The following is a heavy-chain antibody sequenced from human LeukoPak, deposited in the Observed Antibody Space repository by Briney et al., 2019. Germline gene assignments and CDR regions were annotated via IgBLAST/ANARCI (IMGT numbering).Heavy chain of an antibody. V-gene: IGHV1-69*04. CDR1: GGTFISYA. J-gene: IGHJ4*02. Sequence: ASVKVSCKASGGTFISYAISWVRQAPGQGLEWMGRIIPILGIANYAQKFQGRVTITADKSTSTAYMELSSLRSEDTAVYYCARDSGYCSGGSCNWGQGTLVTVSS. D-gene: IGHD2-15*01. CDR2: IIPILGIA. CDR3: ARDSGYCSGGSCN.